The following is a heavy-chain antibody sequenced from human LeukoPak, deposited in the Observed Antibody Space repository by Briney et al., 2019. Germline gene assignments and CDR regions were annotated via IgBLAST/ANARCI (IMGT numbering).Heavy chain of an antibody. V-gene: IGHV4-4*07. Sequence: PSQTLSLTCTVSGASISSYYRSWIRQPAGKGLEWIGRIYTSGSTNYNPSLKSRVTISVDTSKNQFSLKLSSVTAADTAVYYCARDQWGYYDSSGYYYFDYWGQGTLVTVSS. CDR1: GASISSYY. J-gene: IGHJ4*02. CDR3: ARDQWGYYDSSGYYYFDY. CDR2: IYTSGST. D-gene: IGHD3-22*01.